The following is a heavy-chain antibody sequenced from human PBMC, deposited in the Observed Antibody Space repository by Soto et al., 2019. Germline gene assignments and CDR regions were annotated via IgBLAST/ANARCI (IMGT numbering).Heavy chain of an antibody. CDR1: SDSISSYY. CDR3: ARGTQWQPAFDY. Sequence: QVQLQESGPGLVKPSETLSLTCTVSSDSISSYYWSWIRQPPGKRLAWIGYISYSGSTDYNPSLKRRVTISGDTPKTLSPLKVCSVTAADPAVYYCARGTQWQPAFDYWGQGTQVTVSS. D-gene: IGHD6-19*01. CDR2: ISYSGST. J-gene: IGHJ4*02. V-gene: IGHV4-59*01.